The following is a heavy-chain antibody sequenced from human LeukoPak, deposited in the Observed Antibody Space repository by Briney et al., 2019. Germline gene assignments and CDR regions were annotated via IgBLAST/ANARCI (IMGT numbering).Heavy chain of an antibody. D-gene: IGHD3-22*01. CDR2: ISGSGDST. CDR3: AKVQRAYYYDSSGPDAFDI. CDR1: GFTFSSYA. J-gene: IGHJ3*02. Sequence: GGSLRLPCAASGFTFSSYAMSWVRQAPGKGLEWVSAISGSGDSTYYADSVKGRFTISRDNSKNTLYLQMNSLRAEDTAVYYCAKVQRAYYYDSSGPDAFDIWGQGTMVTVSS. V-gene: IGHV3-23*01.